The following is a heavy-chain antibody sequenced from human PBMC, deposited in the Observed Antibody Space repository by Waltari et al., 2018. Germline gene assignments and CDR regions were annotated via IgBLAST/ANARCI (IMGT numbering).Heavy chain of an antibody. CDR1: RSTFHVYW. V-gene: IGHV4-38-2*02. J-gene: IGHJ4*02. D-gene: IGHD2-21*01. CDR3: ARDRKLLLY. Sequence: VQLVESGGGLVQPGGSLRLSCAALRSTFHVYWRHWVRQAPGKGLGWIGSIYYSGSTYYNPALKSRVTISVDTSKTQFSLKLSSVTAADTAVYYCARDRKLLLYWGQGTLVTVSS. CDR2: IYYSGST.